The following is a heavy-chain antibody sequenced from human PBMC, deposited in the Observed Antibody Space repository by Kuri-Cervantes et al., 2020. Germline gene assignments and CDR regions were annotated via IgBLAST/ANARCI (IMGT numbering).Heavy chain of an antibody. V-gene: IGHV3-66*01. J-gene: IGHJ6*02. CDR3: ARDLSGSYYYYYYYGMDV. CDR2: IYSGGST. Sequence: GESLKISCAASGFTFSSYAMSWVRQAPGKGLEWVSVIYSGGSTYYADSVKGRFTISRDNAKNSLYLQMNSLRAEDTAVYYCARDLSGSYYYYYYYGMDVWGQGTTVTVSS. D-gene: IGHD3-10*01. CDR1: GFTFSSYA.